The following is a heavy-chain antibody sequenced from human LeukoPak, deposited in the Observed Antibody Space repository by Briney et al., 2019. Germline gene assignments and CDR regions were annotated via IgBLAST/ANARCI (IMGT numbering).Heavy chain of an antibody. V-gene: IGHV4-61*02. Sequence: PSQTLSLTCTVSGDSITSGSYYWSWIRQPAGKGLEWIGRIFISGGTNYNPSLRSRVTMSLDTSKNQFSLKLYPVTAADTAVYYCARGGSTLHSAGGHDIEFYYYYYMDVWGKGTTVTISS. CDR2: IFISGGT. CDR3: ARGGSTLHSAGGHDIEFYYYYYMDV. D-gene: IGHD3-9*01. CDR1: GDSITSGSYY. J-gene: IGHJ6*03.